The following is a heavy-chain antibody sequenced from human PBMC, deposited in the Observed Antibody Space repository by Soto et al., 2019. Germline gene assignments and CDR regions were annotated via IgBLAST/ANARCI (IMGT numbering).Heavy chain of an antibody. CDR2: IWYDGTTK. Sequence: QVQLVESGGGVVQPGRSLRLSCAASGFAFHRYGIHWVRQAPGKGLEWVADIWYDGTTKYYADSVKGRFTVSRDDSEKTVYLQMDGLRAGDTAVYYCARDGSGGDWRFFDYWGQGTLVTVSS. V-gene: IGHV3-33*01. D-gene: IGHD3-10*01. CDR3: ARDGSGGDWRFFDY. J-gene: IGHJ4*02. CDR1: GFAFHRYG.